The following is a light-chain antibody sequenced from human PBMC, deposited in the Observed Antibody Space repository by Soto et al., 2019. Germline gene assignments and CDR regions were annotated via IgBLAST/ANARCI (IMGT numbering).Light chain of an antibody. Sequence: EIVMTQSPATLSVSPGERATLSYRASQSVRNNLAWYQQKPGQAPRLLIYGASSRATGIPDRFSGSGSGTDFTLTISRLEPEDFAVYYCQQYGSSPLTFGGGTKVDIK. J-gene: IGKJ4*01. V-gene: IGKV3-20*01. CDR1: QSVRNN. CDR3: QQYGSSPLT. CDR2: GAS.